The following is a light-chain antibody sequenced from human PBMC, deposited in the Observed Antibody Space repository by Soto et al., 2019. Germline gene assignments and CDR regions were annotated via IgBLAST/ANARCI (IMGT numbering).Light chain of an antibody. J-gene: IGLJ1*01. CDR1: SSDIGTYDY. Sequence: QSALTQPPSASGSLGQSVTISCTGTSSDIGTYDYVSWYQQHPGRAPKLIIFEVSKRPLGVPDRFSGSKSGNTASLIVSGLQPDDEAEYPCTSYTGDDFTFVFGTGTKVTVL. CDR3: TSYTGDDFTFV. CDR2: EVS. V-gene: IGLV2-8*01.